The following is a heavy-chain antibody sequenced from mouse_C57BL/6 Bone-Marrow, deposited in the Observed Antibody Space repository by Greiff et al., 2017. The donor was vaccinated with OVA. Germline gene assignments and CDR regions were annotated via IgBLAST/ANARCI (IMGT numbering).Heavy chain of an antibody. CDR3: ARGPYYYGSRWFAY. Sequence: QVQLQQSGAELVRPGTSVKVSCKASGYAFTNYLIEWVKQRPGQGLEWIGVINPGSGGTTYNEKFKGKATLTADKSSSTAYMQLSSLTSEDSAVYFCARGPYYYGSRWFAYWGQGTLVTVSA. CDR1: GYAFTNYL. D-gene: IGHD1-1*01. CDR2: INPGSGGT. V-gene: IGHV1-54*01. J-gene: IGHJ3*01.